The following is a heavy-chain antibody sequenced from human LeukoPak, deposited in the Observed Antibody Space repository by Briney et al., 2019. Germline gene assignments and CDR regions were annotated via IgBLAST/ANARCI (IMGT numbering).Heavy chain of an antibody. Sequence: GVALRLSCAASGFTFSSYSMNWVRQAPGKGREWGSYISSSSSTIYYADSVKGRFTISRDNAKNSLYLQRNSLRDEDTAVYYCASVLRYCSGGNCYSGGLGYMDVWGKGTTVTISS. D-gene: IGHD2-15*01. CDR3: ASVLRYCSGGNCYSGGLGYMDV. J-gene: IGHJ6*03. CDR2: ISSSSSTI. V-gene: IGHV3-48*02. CDR1: GFTFSSYS.